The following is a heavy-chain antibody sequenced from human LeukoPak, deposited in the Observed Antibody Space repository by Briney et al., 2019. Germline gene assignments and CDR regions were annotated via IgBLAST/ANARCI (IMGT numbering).Heavy chain of an antibody. V-gene: IGHV3-23*01. J-gene: IGHJ4*02. CDR1: GFTFSSYA. D-gene: IGHD6-13*01. CDR3: AKVGGSGSSWYGVIDY. CDR2: ISGSGGST. Sequence: GGPLRLSCAASGFTFSSYAMSWVRQAPGKGLEWVSAISGSGGSTYYADSVKGRFTISRDNSKNTLYLQMNSLRAEDTAVYYCAKVGGSGSSWYGVIDYWGQGTLVTVSS.